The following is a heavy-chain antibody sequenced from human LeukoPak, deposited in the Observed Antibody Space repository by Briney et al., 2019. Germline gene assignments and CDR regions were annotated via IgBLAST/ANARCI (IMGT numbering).Heavy chain of an antibody. CDR1: GFTVSSNY. CDR2: IYSGGST. J-gene: IGHJ3*02. Sequence: GGSLRLSCAASGFTVSSNYMSWVRQAPGKGLEWVSVIYSGGSTYYADSAKGRFTISRDNSKNTLYLQMNSLRAEDTAVYYCASRMGGFLEDAFDIWGQGTMVTVSS. D-gene: IGHD1-26*01. CDR3: ASRMGGFLEDAFDI. V-gene: IGHV3-66*01.